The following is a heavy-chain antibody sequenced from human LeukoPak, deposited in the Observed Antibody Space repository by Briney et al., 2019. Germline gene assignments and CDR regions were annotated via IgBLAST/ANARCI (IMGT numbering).Heavy chain of an antibody. CDR1: GYSFTAYY. Sequence: ASVRVSCKASGYSFTAYYIHWVRQAPGQGLEWMGWINSNSGGTKCAPRFQGRVTLTRNTSLSTVYMEMSDLTSDGTAIYYCAREPGTATGYWGQGTLVAISS. D-gene: IGHD1-1*01. CDR3: AREPGTATGY. J-gene: IGHJ4*02. CDR2: INSNSGGT. V-gene: IGHV1-2*07.